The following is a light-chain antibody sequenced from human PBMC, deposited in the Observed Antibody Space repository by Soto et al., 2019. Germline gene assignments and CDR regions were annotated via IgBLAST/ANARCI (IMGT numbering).Light chain of an antibody. CDR2: AAA. J-gene: IGKJ3*01. Sequence: IQLTQSPSSLSASVGDRVTITCRASQGISSYLAWYQQKPGKAPKLLIYAAATLQSGVPSRFSGSGSGTAFTLTISCLQPEDFATYYCQQLNSYPHTFGPGTKVDIQ. CDR3: QQLNSYPHT. V-gene: IGKV1-9*01. CDR1: QGISSY.